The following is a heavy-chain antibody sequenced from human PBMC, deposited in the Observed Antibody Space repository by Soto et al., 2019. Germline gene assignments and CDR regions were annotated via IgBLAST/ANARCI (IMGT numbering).Heavy chain of an antibody. CDR2: ISGSGGST. J-gene: IGHJ5*02. V-gene: IGHV3-23*01. CDR3: AKDHRPYSSSWYTHFDP. Sequence: SLRLSCAASGFTFSSYAMSWVRQAPGKGLEWVSAISGSGGSTYYADSVKGRFTISRDNSKNTLYLQMNSLRAEDTAVYYCAKDHRPYSSSWYTHFDPWRQGTLATVSS. D-gene: IGHD6-13*01. CDR1: GFTFSSYA.